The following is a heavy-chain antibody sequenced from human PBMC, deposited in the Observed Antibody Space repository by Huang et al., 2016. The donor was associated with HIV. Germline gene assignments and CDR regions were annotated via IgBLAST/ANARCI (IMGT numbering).Heavy chain of an antibody. D-gene: IGHD3-22*01. CDR1: GYTLTELS. Sequence: QVQLVQSGAEVKKPGASVKVSCKVSGYTLTELSMHWVRQGPGKGLEWKGGLEPEDGETINAQKSQGRVTMTEDTATDTAYMELSSLRSEETAVYYCATGYRRFRNHDSGDYYFDYWDQGTLVTVSS. CDR2: LEPEDGET. J-gene: IGHJ4*02. CDR3: ATGYRRFRNHDSGDYYFDY. V-gene: IGHV1-24*01.